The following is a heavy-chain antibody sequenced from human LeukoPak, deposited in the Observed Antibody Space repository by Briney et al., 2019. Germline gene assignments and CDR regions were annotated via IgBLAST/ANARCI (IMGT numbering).Heavy chain of an antibody. J-gene: IGHJ5*02. CDR1: GFTFSSYA. CDR3: ARSGTTGTTRWFDP. V-gene: IGHV3-21*01. Sequence: GGSLRLSCEASGFTFSSYALTWVRQAPGKGLEWVSGISGSGGYTYYADSVKGRFTISRDNAKNSLYLQMNSLRAEDTAVYYCARSGTTGTTRWFDPWGQGTLVTVSS. CDR2: ISGSGGYT. D-gene: IGHD1-1*01.